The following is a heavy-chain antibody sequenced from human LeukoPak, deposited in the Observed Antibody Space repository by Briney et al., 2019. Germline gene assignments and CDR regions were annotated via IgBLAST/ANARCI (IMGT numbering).Heavy chain of an antibody. CDR2: ISGGGETT. D-gene: IGHD4-17*01. J-gene: IGHJ4*02. CDR1: GFTFNNYA. V-gene: IGHV3-23*01. Sequence: GGSLRLSCAASGFTFNNYAMNWVRQAPGKGLERVSSISGGGETTYYADSAKGRFTISRDNSQNTLYLQVNSLGAEDTAVYYCARDYADYVGYFFFDYWGQGTLVTVSS. CDR3: ARDYADYVGYFFFDY.